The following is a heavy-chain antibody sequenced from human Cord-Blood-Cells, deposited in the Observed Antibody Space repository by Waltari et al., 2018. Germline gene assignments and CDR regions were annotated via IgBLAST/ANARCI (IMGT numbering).Heavy chain of an antibody. J-gene: IGHJ3*02. D-gene: IGHD2-2*01. V-gene: IGHV3-21*01. Sequence: VQLVESGGGLVKPGGSLSLSCAASGFTFSSYSMNWVRQAPGKGLEWVSSISSSSSYIYYADSVKGRFTISRDNAKNSLYLQMNSLRAEDTAVYYCAGGYCSSTSCYDAFDIWGQGTMVTVSS. CDR1: GFTFSSYS. CDR3: AGGYCSSTSCYDAFDI. CDR2: ISSSSSYI.